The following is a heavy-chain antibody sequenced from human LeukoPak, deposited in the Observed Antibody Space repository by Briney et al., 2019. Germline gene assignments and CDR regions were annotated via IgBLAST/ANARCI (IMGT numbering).Heavy chain of an antibody. V-gene: IGHV3-15*01. CDR3: TTVAYTAFDP. D-gene: IGHD3-16*01. J-gene: IGHJ5*02. CDR1: GFTLSNAW. CDR2: IKRKSDGGTT. Sequence: GGSLRLSCAASGFTLSNAWMSWVRQAPGKGLEWVGRIKRKSDGGTTEYGEPVKGRFTISRDDSENTLYLQMNSLKTGDTAVYYCTTVAYTAFDPWGQGALVTVSS.